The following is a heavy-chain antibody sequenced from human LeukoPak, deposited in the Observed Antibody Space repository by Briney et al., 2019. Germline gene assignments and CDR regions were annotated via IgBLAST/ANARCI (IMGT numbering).Heavy chain of an antibody. Sequence: GGSLGLSCAASGFSFKDYYHSWIRQAPGKGLEWVSFINVNGGAMYYADFVKGRFTISRQNAQNSVYLEMNSLRDEDTAVYYCARGPRILAAGSYFFDYWGQGSLVTVSS. D-gene: IGHD6-13*01. V-gene: IGHV3-11*01. J-gene: IGHJ4*02. CDR2: INVNGGAM. CDR1: GFSFKDYY. CDR3: ARGPRILAAGSYFFDY.